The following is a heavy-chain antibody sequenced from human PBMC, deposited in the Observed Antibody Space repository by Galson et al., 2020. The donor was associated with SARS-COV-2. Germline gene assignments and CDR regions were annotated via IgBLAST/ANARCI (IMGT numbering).Heavy chain of an antibody. CDR3: ARTGPCSSTSCPIGISY. Sequence: SQTLSLTCTVSGGSISSGSYYWSWIRQPAGKGLEWIGRIYTSGSTNYNPSLKSRVTISVDTSKNQFSLKLSSVTAADTAVYYCARTGPCSSTSCPIGISYWGQGTLVTVSS. CDR2: IYTSGST. J-gene: IGHJ4*02. V-gene: IGHV4-61*02. D-gene: IGHD2-2*01. CDR1: GGSISSGSYY.